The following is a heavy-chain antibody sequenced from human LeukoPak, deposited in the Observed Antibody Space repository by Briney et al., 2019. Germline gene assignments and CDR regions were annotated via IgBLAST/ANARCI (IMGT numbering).Heavy chain of an antibody. CDR1: GGSISSYY. CDR2: IYYSGST. CDR3: ARGITIGYYYGSGSYPPNHFDY. D-gene: IGHD3-10*01. J-gene: IGHJ4*02. Sequence: SETLSLTCTVSGGSISSYYWSWIRQPPGKGLEWVGYIYYSGSTNYNPSLKSRVTISVDTSKNQFSLKLSSVTAADTAVYYCARGITIGYYYGSGSYPPNHFDYWGQGTLVTLSS. V-gene: IGHV4-59*01.